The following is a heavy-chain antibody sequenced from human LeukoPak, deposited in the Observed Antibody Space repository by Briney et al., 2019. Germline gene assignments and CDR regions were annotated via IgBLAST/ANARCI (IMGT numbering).Heavy chain of an antibody. D-gene: IGHD3-10*02. CDR3: ARRGSYNYVLFDY. CDR1: GGSISSSSYY. J-gene: IGHJ4*02. V-gene: IGHV4-39*07. CDR2: IYYSGST. Sequence: SETLSLTCTVSGGSISSSSYYWGWIRQPPGKGLEWIGSIYYSGSTYYNPSLKSRVTISVDTSKNQFSLKLSSVSAADTAVYYCARRGSYNYVLFDYWGQGTLVTVSS.